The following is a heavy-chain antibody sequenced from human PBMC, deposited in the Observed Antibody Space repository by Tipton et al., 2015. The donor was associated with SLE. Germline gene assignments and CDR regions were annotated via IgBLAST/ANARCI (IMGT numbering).Heavy chain of an antibody. CDR3: ARGKLEVDTAMATDY. V-gene: IGHV4-59*11. CDR1: GGSISSHY. J-gene: IGHJ4*02. Sequence: TLSLTCTVSGGSISSHYWSWIRQPPGKGLEWIGYIYYSGSTNYNPSLKSRVTISVDTSKNQFSLKLSSVTAADTAVYYCARGKLEVDTAMATDYWGQGTLVTVSS. D-gene: IGHD5-18*01. CDR2: IYYSGST.